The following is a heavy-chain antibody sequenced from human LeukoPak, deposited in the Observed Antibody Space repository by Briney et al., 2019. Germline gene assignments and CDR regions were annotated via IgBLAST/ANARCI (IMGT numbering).Heavy chain of an antibody. CDR1: GFTFSSYS. D-gene: IGHD3-22*01. Sequence: TGGSLRLSCAASGFTFSSYSMNWVRQAPGKGLEWVSYISSSSSPRYYADSVKGRFTISRDNAKNSLFLQMNSLRAEDTAVYYCARGNYDSRGYPRRDAFDIWGQGTMVTVSS. CDR3: ARGNYDSRGYPRRDAFDI. CDR2: ISSSSSPR. J-gene: IGHJ3*02. V-gene: IGHV3-48*04.